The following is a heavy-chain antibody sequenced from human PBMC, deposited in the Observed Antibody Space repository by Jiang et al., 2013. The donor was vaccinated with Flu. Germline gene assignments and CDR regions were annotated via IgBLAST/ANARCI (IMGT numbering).Heavy chain of an antibody. J-gene: IGHJ6*02. CDR1: GYSFTSYW. V-gene: IGHV5-51*01. CDR2: IYPGDSDT. CDR3: ARDGVGLDYYYGMDV. Sequence: GAEVKKPGESLKISCKGSGYSFTSYWIGWARQMPGKGLEWMGIIYPGDSDTRYSPSFQGQVTISADKSISTAYLQWSSLKASDTAMYYCARDGVGLDYYYGMDVWGQGTTVTVSS. D-gene: IGHD2-15*01.